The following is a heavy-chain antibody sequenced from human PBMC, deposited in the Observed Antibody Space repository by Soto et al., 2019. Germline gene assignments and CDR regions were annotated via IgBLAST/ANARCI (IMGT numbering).Heavy chain of an antibody. CDR3: ARVGGPSITMFGVAFDL. V-gene: IGHV3-21*01. D-gene: IGHD3-3*01. J-gene: IGHJ4*02. CDR2: ISASSSYI. Sequence: GGSLRLSCAASGFTLSGFSMNWVRQAPGKGLEWVSSISASSSYIYYADSVKGRFTISRDNAKNSLYLQMNSLRAEDTAVYYCARVGGPSITMFGVAFDLWGQGALVTVSS. CDR1: GFTLSGFS.